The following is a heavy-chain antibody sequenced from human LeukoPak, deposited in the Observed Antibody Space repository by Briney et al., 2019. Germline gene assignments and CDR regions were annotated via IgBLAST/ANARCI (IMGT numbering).Heavy chain of an antibody. D-gene: IGHD1-26*01. CDR2: INPSGGST. J-gene: IGHJ6*02. CDR1: GYTFTSYY. Sequence: ASVKVSCKASGYTFTSYYMHWVRQAPGQGLEWMGLINPSGGSTSYAQKFQGSVTMTRDTSTSTVYMELSSLRSEDTAVYYCARDGRIKWELLHLNYYYGMDVWGQGTTVTVSS. V-gene: IGHV1-46*01. CDR3: ARDGRIKWELLHLNYYYGMDV.